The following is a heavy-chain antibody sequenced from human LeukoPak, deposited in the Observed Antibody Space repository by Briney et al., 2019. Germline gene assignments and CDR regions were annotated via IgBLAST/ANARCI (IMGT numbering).Heavy chain of an antibody. Sequence: GGSLKPSLEPPGFTSSTYGLHGFRQVPGRGRGGGAVLWYDGSNKYYADSVKGRLTISRDNSKNTLYLQMNSLRAEDTAVYYCAKDRTVYSSSWYYFDYWGQGTLVTVSS. V-gene: IGHV3-33*06. CDR2: LWYDGSNK. D-gene: IGHD6-13*01. J-gene: IGHJ4*02. CDR1: GFTSSTYG. CDR3: AKDRTVYSSSWYYFDY.